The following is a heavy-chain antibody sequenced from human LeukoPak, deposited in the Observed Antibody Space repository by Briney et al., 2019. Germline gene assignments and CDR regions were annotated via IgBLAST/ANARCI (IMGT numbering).Heavy chain of an antibody. CDR1: GYTFTGHI. CDR3: ARGNGPENS. J-gene: IGHJ4*02. CDR2: INPNSGDT. Sequence: ASVKVSCRASGYTFTGHIVHWVRQAPGQGLEWMGRINPNSGDTKFAQKFQGRVTLTRDTSISTAYMEMSSLTSDDTAVYYCARGNGPENSWGQGTLVIVSS. V-gene: IGHV1-2*06. D-gene: IGHD2-8*01.